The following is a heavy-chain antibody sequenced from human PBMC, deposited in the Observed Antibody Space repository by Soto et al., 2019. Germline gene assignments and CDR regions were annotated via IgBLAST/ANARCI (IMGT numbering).Heavy chain of an antibody. CDR1: GGSFSGYY. Sequence: QVQLQQWGAGLLKPSETLSLTCAVYGGSFSGYYWSWIRQPPGKGLEWIGEINHSGSTNDNPSLRSRETITVDAPKNQFSLKLSYVTAADTAVYYRARGLKETRYYYYYYYMDVLGKGTTVTVSS. CDR3: ARGLKETRYYYYYYYMDV. V-gene: IGHV4-34*01. CDR2: INHSGST. D-gene: IGHD1-1*01. J-gene: IGHJ6*03.